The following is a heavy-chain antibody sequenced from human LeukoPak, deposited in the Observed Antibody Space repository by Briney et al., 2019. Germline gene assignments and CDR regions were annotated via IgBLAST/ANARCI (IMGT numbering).Heavy chain of an antibody. CDR2: ISSSSSYI. CDR3: ARARSSWEPFDY. Sequence: GGSLRLSCAASGFTFSSYSMNWVRQAPGKGLEWVSSISSSSSYIYYADSVRGRFTISRDNAKNSLYLQMNSLRAEDTAVYYCARARSSWEPFDYWGQGTLVTVSS. J-gene: IGHJ4*02. CDR1: GFTFSSYS. V-gene: IGHV3-21*01. D-gene: IGHD6-13*01.